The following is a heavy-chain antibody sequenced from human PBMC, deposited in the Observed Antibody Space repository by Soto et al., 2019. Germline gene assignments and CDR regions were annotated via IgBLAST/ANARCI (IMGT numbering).Heavy chain of an antibody. V-gene: IGHV3-30*18. D-gene: IGHD3-10*01. J-gene: IGHJ4*02. CDR2: ISYDGSNK. CDR1: GFTFSSYG. Sequence: TGGSLRLSCAASGFTFSSYGMHWVRQAPGKGLEWVAVISYDGSNKYYADSVKGRFTISRDNSKNTLYLQMNSLRAEDTAVYYCAKDRDYYGSWETDYWGQGTLVTVSS. CDR3: AKDRDYYGSWETDY.